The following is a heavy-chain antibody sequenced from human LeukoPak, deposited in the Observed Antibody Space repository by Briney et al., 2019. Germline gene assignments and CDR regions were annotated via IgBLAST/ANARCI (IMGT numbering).Heavy chain of an antibody. Sequence: ASVKVSCKASGYTFTSYGISWVRQAPGQGPEWMGWISAYNGNTNYAQKLQGRVTMTTDTSTSTAYMELRSLRSDDTAVYYCARGFDSSEKRRNAFDIWGQGTMVTVSS. V-gene: IGHV1-18*01. CDR2: ISAYNGNT. CDR1: GYTFTSYG. CDR3: ARGFDSSEKRRNAFDI. J-gene: IGHJ3*02. D-gene: IGHD6-25*01.